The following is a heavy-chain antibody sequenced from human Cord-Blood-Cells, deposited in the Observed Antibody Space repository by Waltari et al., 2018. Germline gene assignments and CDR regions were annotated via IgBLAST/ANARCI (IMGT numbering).Heavy chain of an antibody. CDR3: ARDLEYSSSYDAFDI. V-gene: IGHV4-61*01. D-gene: IGHD6-6*01. J-gene: IGHJ3*02. CDR2: IYYSGST. Sequence: QVQLQESGPGLVKPSETLSLTCTVSGGSVSSGSYYWSWIRQPPGKGLEWIGYIYYSGSTNYNPSLKSRVTISVDTSKNQFSLKLSSVTAADTAVYYCARDLEYSSSYDAFDIWGQGTMVTVSS. CDR1: GGSVSSGSYY.